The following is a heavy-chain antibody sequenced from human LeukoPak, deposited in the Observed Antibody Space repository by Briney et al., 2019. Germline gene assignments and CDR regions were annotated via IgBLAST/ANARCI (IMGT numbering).Heavy chain of an antibody. J-gene: IGHJ5*02. V-gene: IGHV1-3*01. Sequence: ASVKVSCKASGGTFSSYAISWVRQAPGQGLEWMGWINAGNGNTKYSQKFQGRVTITRDTSASIAYMELSSLRSEDTAVYYCARELGAYWFDPWGQGTLVTVSS. CDR1: GGTFSSYA. CDR3: ARELGAYWFDP. CDR2: INAGNGNT.